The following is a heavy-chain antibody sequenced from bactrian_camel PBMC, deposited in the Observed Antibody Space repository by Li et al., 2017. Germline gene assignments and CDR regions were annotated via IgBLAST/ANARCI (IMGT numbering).Heavy chain of an antibody. Sequence: HVQLVESGGGSVQAGESLRLSCACREDLHSLSSMGWFRRAPGKEREGVAAIDSDGTTSYDDSVKDRFTISKDSAKNTVYLQMNSLKPEDTAMYYCAADRRLTRIAHCGSWSKRPTSPYWGQGTQVTVS. CDR1: EDLHSLSS. J-gene: IGHJ4*01. CDR3: AADRRLTRIAHCGSWSKRPTSPY. D-gene: IGHD2*01. CDR2: IDSDGTT. V-gene: IGHV3S53*01.